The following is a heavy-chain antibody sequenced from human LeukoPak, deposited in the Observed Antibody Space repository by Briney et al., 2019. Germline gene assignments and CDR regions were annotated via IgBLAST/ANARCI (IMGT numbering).Heavy chain of an antibody. CDR2: INPNSGGT. CDR3: ASLYGDYVSTDY. V-gene: IGHV1-2*02. D-gene: IGHD4-17*01. J-gene: IGHJ4*02. CDR1: GYNLTAYY. Sequence: ASVQVSCKASGYNLTAYYIHWVRHAPGQGIEWIGWINPNSGGTNYAQWLQGRVTMTRDTSISTVYMELSRLRSNDTAVYYCASLYGDYVSTDYWGQGTPVTVSS.